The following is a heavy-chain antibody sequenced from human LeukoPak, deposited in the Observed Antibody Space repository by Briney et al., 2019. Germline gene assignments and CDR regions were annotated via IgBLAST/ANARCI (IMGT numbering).Heavy chain of an antibody. CDR1: GYTFTGYY. D-gene: IGHD4-17*01. Sequence: VASVKVSCKASGYTFTGYYMHWVRQAPGQGLEWMGWINPNSGGTNYAQKFQGRVTMTRDTSISTAYMELSRLRSDDTAVYYCARGANDYGDYDWFDPWGQGTLVTVSS. CDR2: INPNSGGT. J-gene: IGHJ5*02. V-gene: IGHV1-2*02. CDR3: ARGANDYGDYDWFDP.